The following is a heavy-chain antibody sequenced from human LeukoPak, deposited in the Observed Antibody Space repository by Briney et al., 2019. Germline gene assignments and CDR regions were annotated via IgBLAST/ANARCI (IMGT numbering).Heavy chain of an antibody. V-gene: IGHV3-30-3*01. CDR2: ISHDGSHK. Sequence: GRSLRLSCAASGFTFSTYGMHWVRQAPSKGLEWVAVISHDGSHKYYGDSVKGRFTISRDNSKNTLYLQMNSLRAEDTAVYYCARLDILTGNYYYFNFWGQGTLVTVSS. D-gene: IGHD3-9*01. J-gene: IGHJ4*02. CDR1: GFTFSTYG. CDR3: ARLDILTGNYYYFNF.